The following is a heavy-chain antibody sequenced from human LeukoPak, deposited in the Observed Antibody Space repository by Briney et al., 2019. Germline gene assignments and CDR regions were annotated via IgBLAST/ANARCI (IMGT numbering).Heavy chain of an antibody. CDR1: GGSMSSYY. CDR2: IYTSGSS. J-gene: IGHJ5*02. Sequence: PSETLSLTCTVSGGSMSSYYWNWIRQPAGKGLEWIGRIYTSGSSHYNPSLKSRVSMSIDTSGNQFSLKLTSVTAADTAVYYCARAIDKALSNWFDPWGQGTLVTVSS. V-gene: IGHV4-4*07. CDR3: ARAIDKALSNWFDP.